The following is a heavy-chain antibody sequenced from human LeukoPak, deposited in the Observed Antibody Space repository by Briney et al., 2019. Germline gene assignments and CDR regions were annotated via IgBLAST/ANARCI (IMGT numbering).Heavy chain of an antibody. Sequence: GGSLRLSCAASGFTFSSYSMNWVRQAPGKGLEWVSSISSSSRYIYYADSVKGRFTISRDNAKNTLYLQMNSLTAEDTAVYYCARDRGYQMVDPWGQGTLVTVSS. J-gene: IGHJ5*02. D-gene: IGHD5-12*01. CDR3: ARDRGYQMVDP. V-gene: IGHV3-21*01. CDR1: GFTFSSYS. CDR2: ISSSSRYI.